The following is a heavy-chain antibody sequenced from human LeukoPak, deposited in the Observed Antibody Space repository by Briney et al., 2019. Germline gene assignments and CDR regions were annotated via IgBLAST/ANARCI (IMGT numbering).Heavy chain of an antibody. CDR1: GFTFSSYS. CDR3: AASTKHTAMVDY. D-gene: IGHD5-18*01. Sequence: PGGSLRLSCAASGFTFSSYSMNWVRQAPGKGLERVSSIGSSSSYIYHADSVKGRFTISRDNAKNSLYLQMNSLRAEDTAVYYCAASTKHTAMVDYWGQGTLVTVSS. J-gene: IGHJ4*02. CDR2: IGSSSSYI. V-gene: IGHV3-21*01.